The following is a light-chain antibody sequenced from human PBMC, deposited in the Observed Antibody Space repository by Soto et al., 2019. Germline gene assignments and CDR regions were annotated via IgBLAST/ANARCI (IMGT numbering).Light chain of an antibody. Sequence: QSVLTQPPSASGSPGQSVTISCTGTSSDVGGYNFVSWFQQHPGKVPKLIMYEVSKRPSGVPDRFSGSKSGNTASLTVSGLQADDEADYYCSSYAATLYVFGTGTKVTVL. J-gene: IGLJ1*01. V-gene: IGLV2-8*01. CDR1: SSDVGGYNF. CDR3: SSYAATLYV. CDR2: EVS.